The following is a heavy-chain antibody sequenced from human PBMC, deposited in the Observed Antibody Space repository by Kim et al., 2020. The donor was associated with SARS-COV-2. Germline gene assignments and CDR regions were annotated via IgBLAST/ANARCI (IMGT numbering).Heavy chain of an antibody. CDR3: ARGGGGIQLWSHGPYVDY. V-gene: IGHV1-3*01. J-gene: IGHJ4*02. D-gene: IGHD5-18*01. Sequence: QGRVTITRDTSASTAYMELSSLRSEDTAVYYCARGGGGIQLWSHGPYVDYWGQGTLVTVSS.